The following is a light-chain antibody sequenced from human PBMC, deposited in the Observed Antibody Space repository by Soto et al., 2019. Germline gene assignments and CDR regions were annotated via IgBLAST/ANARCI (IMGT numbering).Light chain of an antibody. CDR1: QTISSS. Sequence: ASQTISSSLNWYQQKPGKAPDLLIYAASNLQSGVPSRFSGSGSGSNFTLTISSLQPEDFATYYCQQSYSSPQMYTFGQGTRLEIK. CDR2: AAS. J-gene: IGKJ2*01. V-gene: IGKV1-39*01. CDR3: QQSYSSPQMYT.